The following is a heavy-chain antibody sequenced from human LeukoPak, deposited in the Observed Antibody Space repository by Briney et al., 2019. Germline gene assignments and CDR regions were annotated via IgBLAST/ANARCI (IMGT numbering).Heavy chain of an antibody. J-gene: IGHJ2*01. CDR3: ARSRGVVVVAAPGYFDL. D-gene: IGHD2-15*01. CDR2: IYPGEFDI. V-gene: IGHV5-51*01. Sequence: GESLKISCKGSGYSFNDYWIGWVRQMPGKGLEWMGLIYPGEFDIRYSPSFQGQVTISADKSTSTAYLQWSSLKASDSGMYYCARSRGVVVVAAPGYFDLWGRGTLVTVSS. CDR1: GYSFNDYW.